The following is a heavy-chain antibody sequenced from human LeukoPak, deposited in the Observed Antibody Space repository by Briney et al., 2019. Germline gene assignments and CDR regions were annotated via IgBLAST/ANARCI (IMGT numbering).Heavy chain of an antibody. J-gene: IGHJ3*02. D-gene: IGHD3-10*01. CDR3: ARARITMVREDAFDI. CDR1: GFTFSSYS. V-gene: IGHV3-21*01. Sequence: GGSLRLSCAASGFTFSSYSMNWVRQAPGKGLEWVSSISSSSSYIYYADSVKGRFTISRDNAKNSLYLQMNSLRAEDTAVYYCARARITMVREDAFDIWGQGTMVTVSS. CDR2: ISSSSSYI.